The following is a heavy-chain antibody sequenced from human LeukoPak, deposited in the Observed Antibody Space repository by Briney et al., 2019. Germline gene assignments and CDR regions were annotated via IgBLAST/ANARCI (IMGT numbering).Heavy chain of an antibody. CDR3: ARARVSWFDP. CDR1: GGSISSGGYS. CDR2: IYHSGST. V-gene: IGHV4-30-2*01. Sequence: SQTLSLTCAVSGGSISSGGYSWSWIRQPPGKGLEWIGYIYHSGSTYYNPSLKSRVTISVDRSKNQFSLKLSSVTAADTAVYYSARARVSWFDPWGQGTLVTVSS. D-gene: IGHD2-21*01. J-gene: IGHJ5*02.